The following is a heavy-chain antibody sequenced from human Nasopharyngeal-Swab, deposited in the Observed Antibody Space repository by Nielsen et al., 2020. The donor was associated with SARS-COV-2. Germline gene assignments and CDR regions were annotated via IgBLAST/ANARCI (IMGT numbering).Heavy chain of an antibody. J-gene: IGHJ3*02. CDR3: AKVLQQLVYDAFDI. V-gene: IGHV3-7*05. D-gene: IGHD6-13*01. CDR2: IKQDGSEK. Sequence: VRQMPGKGLEWVANIKQDGSEKYYVDSVKGRFTISRDNSKNTLYLQMNSLRAEDTAVYYCAKVLQQLVYDAFDIWGQGTMVTVSS.